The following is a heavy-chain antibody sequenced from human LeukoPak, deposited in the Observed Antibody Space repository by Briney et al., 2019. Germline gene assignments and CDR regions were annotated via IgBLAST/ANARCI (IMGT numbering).Heavy chain of an antibody. D-gene: IGHD6-13*01. J-gene: IGHJ6*02. CDR2: ISYDGSNK. Sequence: PGRSLRLSCAASGFTFSSYAMHWVCQAPGKGLEWVAVISYDGSNKYYADSVKDRFTISRDNSKNTLYLQMNSLRAEDTAVYYCARVSCCWVYSSSWYFDVGKRGMDVWGQGTTVAVSS. CDR1: GFTFSSYA. CDR3: ARVSCCWVYSSSWYFDVGKRGMDV. V-gene: IGHV3-30*04.